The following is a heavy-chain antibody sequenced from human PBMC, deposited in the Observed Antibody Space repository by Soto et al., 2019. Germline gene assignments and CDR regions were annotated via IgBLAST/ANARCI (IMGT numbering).Heavy chain of an antibody. CDR2: IYYSGST. V-gene: IGHV4-59*01. CDR1: GGSISSYY. Sequence: SETLSLTCTVSGGSISSYYWSWIRQPPGKGLEWIGYIYYSGSTNYNPSLKSRVTISVDTSKNQFSLKLSSVTAADTAVYYCARGLHAYCTNGVCYDLVYNWFDPWGQGTLVTVSS. J-gene: IGHJ5*02. D-gene: IGHD2-8*01. CDR3: ARGLHAYCTNGVCYDLVYNWFDP.